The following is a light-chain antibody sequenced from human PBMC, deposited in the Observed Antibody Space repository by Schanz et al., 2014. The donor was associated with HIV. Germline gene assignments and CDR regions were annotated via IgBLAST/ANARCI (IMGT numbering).Light chain of an antibody. CDR1: HNIGNW. V-gene: IGKV1-5*03. CDR3: HQYNSYPGT. CDR2: KAS. Sequence: DIQMTQSPSTLSASVGDRVTITCRASHNIGNWLAWYQQKPGKAPRLLIYKASSLESGVPSRFSGSGSGTEFTLTISSLQPADFATYYCHQYNSYPGTFGQGTKLDIK. J-gene: IGKJ2*02.